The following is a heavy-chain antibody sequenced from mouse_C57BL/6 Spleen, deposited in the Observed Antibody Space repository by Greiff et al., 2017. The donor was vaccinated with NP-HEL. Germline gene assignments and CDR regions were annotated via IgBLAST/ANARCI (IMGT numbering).Heavy chain of an antibody. CDR2: IWSGGST. Sequence: VQRVESGPGLVQPSQSLSITCTVSGFSLTSYGVHWVRQSPGKGLEWLGVIWSGGSTDYNAAFMSRLRITKDNSKNQVFFKMNSLQADDTAIYYCAKNDYSNGFAYWGQGTLVTVSA. D-gene: IGHD2-5*01. V-gene: IGHV2-5*01. CDR1: GFSLTSYG. J-gene: IGHJ3*01. CDR3: AKNDYSNGFAY.